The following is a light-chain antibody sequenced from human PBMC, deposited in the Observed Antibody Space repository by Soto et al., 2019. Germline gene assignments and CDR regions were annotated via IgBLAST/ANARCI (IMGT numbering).Light chain of an antibody. V-gene: IGLV2-23*02. CDR2: EVS. CDR3: CSYAGSSTFVV. Sequence: QSALTQPASVSGSPGQSITISCTGTSSDVENYNLVSWYQQHPGKAPKLMIYEVSKRPSGVSNRFSGSKSGNTASLTISGLQAEDEADYYCCSYAGSSTFVVFGGGTQLTV. CDR1: SSDVENYNL. J-gene: IGLJ2*01.